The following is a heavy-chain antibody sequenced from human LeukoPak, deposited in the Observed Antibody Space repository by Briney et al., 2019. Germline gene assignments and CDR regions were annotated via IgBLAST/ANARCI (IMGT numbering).Heavy chain of an antibody. Sequence: GGSLRLSCAASGFTVSSNYMSWVRQAPGKGPEWVSVIYSGGSTYYADSVKGRFTISRDNSKNTLYLQMNSLRAEDTAVYYCASSDSSGLGDYFDYWGQGTLVTVSS. CDR2: IYSGGST. CDR1: GFTVSSNY. J-gene: IGHJ4*02. V-gene: IGHV3-53*01. D-gene: IGHD3-22*01. CDR3: ASSDSSGLGDYFDY.